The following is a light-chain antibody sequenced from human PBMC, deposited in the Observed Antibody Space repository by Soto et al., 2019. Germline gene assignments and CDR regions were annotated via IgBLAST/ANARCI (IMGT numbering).Light chain of an antibody. CDR2: DAS. V-gene: IGKV1-5*01. CDR3: QQYNSYSGT. CDR1: QSISSW. Sequence: DIQMPKYPKTLSASLGDRFTITCLASQSISSWLAWYQQKPGKAPKLLIYDASSLESGVPSRFSGSGSGTEFTLTISSLQPDDFATYYCQQYNSYSGTFGQGTKVDI. J-gene: IGKJ1*01.